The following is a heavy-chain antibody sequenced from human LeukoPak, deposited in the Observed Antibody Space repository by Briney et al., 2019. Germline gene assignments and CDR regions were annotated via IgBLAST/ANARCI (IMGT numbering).Heavy chain of an antibody. CDR1: GFTFSSYG. CDR3: AKVVAVAGPT. V-gene: IGHV3-30*18. CDR2: ISYDGSNK. Sequence: PGGSLRLSCAAPGFTFSSYGMHWVRQAPGKGLEWVAVISYDGSNKYYADSVKGRFTISRDNSKNTLYLQMNSLRAEDTAVYYCAKVVAVAGPTWGQGTMVTVSS. J-gene: IGHJ3*01. D-gene: IGHD6-19*01.